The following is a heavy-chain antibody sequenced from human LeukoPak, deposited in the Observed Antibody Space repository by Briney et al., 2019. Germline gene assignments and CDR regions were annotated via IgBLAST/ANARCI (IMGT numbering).Heavy chain of an antibody. CDR2: TSSSSSTI. J-gene: IGHJ6*02. V-gene: IGHV3-48*04. Sequence: GGSLRLSCAASGFTFSGYDMSWVRQAPGKGLEWVSYTSSSSSTIYYAHSVKSRFTISRDNAKNSLYLQMNSLRAEDTAVYYCARLRYYGMDVWGQGTTVTVSS. CDR3: ARLRYYGMDV. CDR1: GFTFSGYD.